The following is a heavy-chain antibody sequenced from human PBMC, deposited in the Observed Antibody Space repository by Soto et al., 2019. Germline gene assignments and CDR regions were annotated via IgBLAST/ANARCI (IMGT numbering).Heavy chain of an antibody. CDR2: IYYSGST. J-gene: IGHJ5*02. D-gene: IGHD3-10*01. CDR1: GGSISSYY. Sequence: SETLSLTCTVSGGSISSYYWSWIRQPPGKGLEWIGYIYYSGSTNYNPSLKSRVTISVDTSKNQFSLKLSSVTAADTAVYYCAREDYYGSGSYNAWFDPWGQGTLVTVSS. V-gene: IGHV4-59*01. CDR3: AREDYYGSGSYNAWFDP.